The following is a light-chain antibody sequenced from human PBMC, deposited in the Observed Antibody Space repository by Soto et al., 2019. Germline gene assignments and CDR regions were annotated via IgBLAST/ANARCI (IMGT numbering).Light chain of an antibody. V-gene: IGLV2-14*01. Sequence: QSALTQPASVSGSPGQSITISCTGTSSDVGGYNSVSWYQQHPGKAHKLMIYEVSNRPSGVSNRISGSKSGNTASLTISGLQAEDEADYYCSSYTTSSTLLYVFGPGTKLTVL. CDR1: SSDVGGYNS. CDR3: SSYTTSSTLLYV. CDR2: EVS. J-gene: IGLJ1*01.